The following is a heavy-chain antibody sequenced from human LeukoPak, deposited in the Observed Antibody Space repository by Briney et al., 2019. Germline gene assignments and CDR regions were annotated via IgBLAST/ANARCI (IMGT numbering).Heavy chain of an antibody. CDR3: ARAPNLSIAVARWFDY. D-gene: IGHD6-19*01. V-gene: IGHV3-48*04. CDR2: VSTSGTTK. J-gene: IGHJ4*02. Sequence: GGSLRLSCIGSGFTFSSYSMNWVREVPGKGLQWVSYVSTSGTTKYDADSFRGRFTISRDNAKNSVYLQMNSLRAEDTAVYYCARAPNLSIAVARWFDYWGQGTLVTVSS. CDR1: GFTFSSYS.